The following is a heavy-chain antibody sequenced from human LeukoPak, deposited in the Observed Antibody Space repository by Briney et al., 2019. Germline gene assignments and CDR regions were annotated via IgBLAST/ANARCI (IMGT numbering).Heavy chain of an antibody. CDR3: VRESHIVGVSVGAFEI. D-gene: IGHD1-26*01. J-gene: IGHJ3*02. V-gene: IGHV3-53*01. CDR1: GFTVSSNC. CDR2: ICNTVTT. Sequence: GGSLRLSCAASGFTVSSNCMSWVRQAPGKGLEWAAVICNTVTTAYADSVKGRFTISRDNPKNTMYLQMDSLRPEDTAVYYCVRESHIVGVSVGAFEIWGQGTMVTVSS.